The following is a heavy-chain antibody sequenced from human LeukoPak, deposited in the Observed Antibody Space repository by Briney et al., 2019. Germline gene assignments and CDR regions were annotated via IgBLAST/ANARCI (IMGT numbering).Heavy chain of an antibody. CDR3: AKDIFFRDVDTAMVSSGMDV. D-gene: IGHD5-18*01. CDR2: ISWNSGSI. CDR1: GFTFDDYA. J-gene: IGHJ6*02. Sequence: GRSLRLSCAASGFTFDDYAMHWVRQAPGKGLEWVSGISWNSGSIGYADSVKGRFTISRDNAKNSLYLQMNSLRAEDTALYYRAKDIFFRDVDTAMVSSGMDVWGQGTTVTVSS. V-gene: IGHV3-9*01.